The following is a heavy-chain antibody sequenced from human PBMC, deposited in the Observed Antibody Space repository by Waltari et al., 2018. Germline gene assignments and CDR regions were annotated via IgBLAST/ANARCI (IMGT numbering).Heavy chain of an antibody. D-gene: IGHD2-2*01. J-gene: IGHJ4*02. CDR3: AKLPGKYQLLFYFDY. CDR2: ISGTGGST. Sequence: EVQLLESGGGLVQPGGSLRLSCAASGFSFSSHAMSWVRQAPGKGLEWVSGISGTGGSTNSADSVKGRFTISRDNSKNALYLQMNSLRAEDTAVYYCAKLPGKYQLLFYFDYWGQGTLVTVSS. V-gene: IGHV3-23*01. CDR1: GFSFSSHA.